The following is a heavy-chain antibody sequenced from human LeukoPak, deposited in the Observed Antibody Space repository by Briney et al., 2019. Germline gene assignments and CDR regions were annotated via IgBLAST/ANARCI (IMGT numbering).Heavy chain of an antibody. D-gene: IGHD3-9*01. CDR2: IKTKTDGGTT. Sequence: KPGGSLRLSCAASGFTFDNAWMSWVRQAPGKGLEWVGRIKTKTDGGTTDYAAPVKGRFTISRDDSKTTLYLQMNSLRIEDTAVYYCCSFDQGLYWGQGTLVTVSS. J-gene: IGHJ4*02. CDR1: GFTFDNAW. CDR3: CSFDQGLY. V-gene: IGHV3-15*01.